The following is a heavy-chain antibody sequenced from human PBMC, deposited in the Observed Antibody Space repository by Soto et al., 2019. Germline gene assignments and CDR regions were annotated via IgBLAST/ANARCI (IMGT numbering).Heavy chain of an antibody. J-gene: IGHJ4*02. D-gene: IGHD1-1*01. Sequence: SQTLSLTCAISGDSVSSNSAAWNWIRQSPSRGLEWLGRTYYRSKWYNDYAVSVKSRITINPDTSKNQFSLQLNSVTPEDTAVDYCARDPGIGTGTLYYFDYWGQGTLVTVSS. CDR1: GDSVSSNSAA. CDR2: TYYRSKWYN. CDR3: ARDPGIGTGTLYYFDY. V-gene: IGHV6-1*01.